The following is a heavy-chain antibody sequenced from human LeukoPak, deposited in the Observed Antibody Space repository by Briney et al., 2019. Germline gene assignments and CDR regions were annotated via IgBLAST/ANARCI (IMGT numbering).Heavy chain of an antibody. Sequence: GGSLRLSCAASGFTFSSYAISWVRQAPGKGLEWVSAISKSGDSTYYADSVKGRFTISRDNSKNTIYLQMNSLRVEDTAVYYCAKLSGWTGWFFDYWGQGTVVTVFS. CDR2: ISKSGDST. CDR1: GFTFSSYA. D-gene: IGHD6-19*01. J-gene: IGHJ4*02. V-gene: IGHV3-23*01. CDR3: AKLSGWTGWFFDY.